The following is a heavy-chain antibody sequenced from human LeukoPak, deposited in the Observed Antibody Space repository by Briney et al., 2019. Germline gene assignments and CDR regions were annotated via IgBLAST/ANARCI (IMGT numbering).Heavy chain of an antibody. J-gene: IGHJ4*02. Sequence: SETLSLTCTVSGYSISSGYYWGWIRQPPGKGLEWIGSIYHSGSTYYNPSLKSRVTISIDTSKNQFSLKLSSVTAADTAVYYCARVNYYDSSGSYAPFDYWGQGTLVTVSS. CDR2: IYHSGST. CDR1: GYSISSGYY. V-gene: IGHV4-38-2*02. D-gene: IGHD3-22*01. CDR3: ARVNYYDSSGSYAPFDY.